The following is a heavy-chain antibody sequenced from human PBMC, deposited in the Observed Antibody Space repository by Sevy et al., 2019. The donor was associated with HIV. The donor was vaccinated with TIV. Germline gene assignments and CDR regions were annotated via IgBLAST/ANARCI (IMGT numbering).Heavy chain of an antibody. Sequence: GGSLRLSCAASGFTFSSYWMSWVRQAPGKGLEWVANIKQDGSEKYYVDSVKGRFTISRDNAKNSLYLQMNSLRAEDTAVYYCARSEYSSGFLDAFDIWGQGTMVTVSS. J-gene: IGHJ3*02. V-gene: IGHV3-7*01. CDR2: IKQDGSEK. CDR3: ARSEYSSGFLDAFDI. CDR1: GFTFSSYW. D-gene: IGHD6-19*01.